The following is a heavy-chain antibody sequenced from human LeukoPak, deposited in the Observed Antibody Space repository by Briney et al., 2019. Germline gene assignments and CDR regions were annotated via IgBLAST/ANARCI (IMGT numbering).Heavy chain of an antibody. J-gene: IGHJ4*02. Sequence: GVSLRLSCAASGFTFDDYGMRWVRQAPGAGLEWVSGINWNGGRTGYADSVKGRFTMSRDKAKKSLYVQMNSLRAEDTGLYYCAREYYGSGSYYNVGYWGQGTLVTVSS. V-gene: IGHV3-20*04. CDR1: GFTFDDYG. D-gene: IGHD3-10*01. CDR2: INWNGGRT. CDR3: AREYYGSGSYYNVGY.